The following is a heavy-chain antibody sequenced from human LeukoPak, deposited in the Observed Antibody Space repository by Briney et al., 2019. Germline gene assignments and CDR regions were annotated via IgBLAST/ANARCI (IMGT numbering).Heavy chain of an antibody. D-gene: IGHD3-22*01. V-gene: IGHV3-23*01. Sequence: GGSLRLSCAASGFTFSSYAMSWVRQAPGKGLEWVSAISGSGGSTYYADSVTGRFTISRDNSKNTLYLQMNSLRAEDTAVYYCAKCQPRYYYDSSGYSDYWGQGTLVTVSS. CDR2: ISGSGGST. J-gene: IGHJ4*02. CDR1: GFTFSSYA. CDR3: AKCQPRYYYDSSGYSDY.